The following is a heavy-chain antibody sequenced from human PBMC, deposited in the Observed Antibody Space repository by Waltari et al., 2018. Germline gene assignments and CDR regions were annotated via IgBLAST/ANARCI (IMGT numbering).Heavy chain of an antibody. D-gene: IGHD6-19*01. CDR3: ARGWLQVAPPYYYYMDV. CDR2: INHNESP. Sequence: QVQLLQWGAGLLKPSETLSRTCAVYCGSFSGYYCSWLRQLPGEGLEWLGEINHNESPDYNPSLKSRATISIETSKNQFSLKLEAVTAADTGVYYCARGWLQVAPPYYYYMDVWDRGTAVTVSS. J-gene: IGHJ6*03. V-gene: IGHV4-34*01. CDR1: CGSFSGYY.